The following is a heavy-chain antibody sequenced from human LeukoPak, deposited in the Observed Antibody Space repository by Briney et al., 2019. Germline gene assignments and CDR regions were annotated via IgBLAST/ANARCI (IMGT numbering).Heavy chain of an antibody. CDR1: GFTFSNYA. J-gene: IGHJ5*02. D-gene: IGHD2-15*01. V-gene: IGHV3-30-3*01. CDR3: ARGRSCSGGSCYPWWFDP. Sequence: GGSLRLSCAASGFTFSNYAMHWVRQAPGKGLEWVAIISYDGNDKYYTDSVKGRFTISRDKSKNTLYLQMNSLRSEDTAVYYCARGRSCSGGSCYPWWFDPWGQGTLVTVSS. CDR2: ISYDGNDK.